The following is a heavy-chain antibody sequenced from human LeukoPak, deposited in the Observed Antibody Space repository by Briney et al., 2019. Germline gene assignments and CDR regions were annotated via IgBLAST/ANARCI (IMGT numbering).Heavy chain of an antibody. CDR1: GFTFSNYW. CDR3: ASQFWWAAVVGPALDC. J-gene: IGHJ4*02. CDR2: IKEDGSEI. D-gene: IGHD2-21*01. Sequence: PGGSLRLSCAASGFTFSNYWMSWVRQASGKGLEWVANIKEDGSEIYYVDSVKGRFTISRDNAKNSLYLQMSSLRAEDTAVYYCASQFWWAAVVGPALDCWGQGSLVTVSS. V-gene: IGHV3-7*05.